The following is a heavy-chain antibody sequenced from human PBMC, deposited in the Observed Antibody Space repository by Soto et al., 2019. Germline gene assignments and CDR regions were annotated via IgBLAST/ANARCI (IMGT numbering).Heavy chain of an antibody. CDR2: ISGSGGST. D-gene: IGHD4-4*01. CDR3: AKSPTTTSPRVDS. CDR1: GFTFNNYA. Sequence: EVQLLVSGGGLVQPGESLRLSCAASGFTFNNYAMTWVRQAPGKGLEWLSGISGSGGSTYYANSVKGRFIISRDNSKNTLFLQLNSLRVEDMATYYCAKSPTTTSPRVDSWGQGTLVTVSS. V-gene: IGHV3-23*01. J-gene: IGHJ4*02.